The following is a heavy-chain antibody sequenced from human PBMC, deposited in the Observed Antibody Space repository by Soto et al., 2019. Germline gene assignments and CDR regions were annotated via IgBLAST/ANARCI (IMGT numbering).Heavy chain of an antibody. D-gene: IGHD5-12*01. Sequence: QITLKESGPTLVRPPQTLTLTCTFSGFSLTSGVGVGWIRQPPGKALEWLALIYWDDDKRYSPSLKNRLTITKDTSKNQVALTMTNVRPVDTATYFCAHIDPEIVTVGGHGGFDYWGQGTLVTVSS. J-gene: IGHJ4*02. CDR3: AHIDPEIVTVGGHGGFDY. CDR1: GFSLTSGVG. CDR2: IYWDDDK. V-gene: IGHV2-5*02.